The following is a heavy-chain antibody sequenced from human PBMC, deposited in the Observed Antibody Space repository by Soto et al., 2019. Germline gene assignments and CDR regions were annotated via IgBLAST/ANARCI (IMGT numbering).Heavy chain of an antibody. CDR3: ALLLDSGYDYLFAP. CDR2: IFSNDEK. V-gene: IGHV2-26*01. J-gene: IGHJ5*02. Sequence: SGPTLVNPTETLTLTCTVSGFSLSNARMGVSWIRQPPGKALEWLAHIFSNDEKSYSTSLKSRLTISKDTSKSQVVLTMTNMDPVDTATYYCALLLDSGYDYLFAPCGQGTLVTVSS. CDR1: GFSLSNARMG. D-gene: IGHD5-12*01.